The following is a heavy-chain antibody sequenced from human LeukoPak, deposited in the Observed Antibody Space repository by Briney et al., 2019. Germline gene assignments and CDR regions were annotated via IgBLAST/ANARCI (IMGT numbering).Heavy chain of an antibody. V-gene: IGHV3-64*01. Sequence: GGSLRLSCAASGFTFSSYAMHWVRQAPGKGLEYVSAISSNGGSTYYANSVKGRFTISRDNSKNTLYLQMGSLRAEDMAVYYCARDTGAHGLPIYYYYMDVWGKGTTVTVSS. D-gene: IGHD2-8*02. CDR3: ARDTGAHGLPIYYYYMDV. J-gene: IGHJ6*03. CDR2: ISSNGGST. CDR1: GFTFSSYA.